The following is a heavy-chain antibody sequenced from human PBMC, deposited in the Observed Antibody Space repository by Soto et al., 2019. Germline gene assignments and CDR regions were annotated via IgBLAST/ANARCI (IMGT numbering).Heavy chain of an antibody. Sequence: PGGSLRLSCAASGFTFSGSAMHWVRQASGKGLEWVGRIRSKANSYATAYAASVKGRFTISRDDSKNTAYLQMNSLKTEDTAVYYCTTRKGYCSSTSCLEYYYYGMDVWGQGTTVTSP. D-gene: IGHD2-2*01. CDR1: GFTFSGSA. J-gene: IGHJ6*02. V-gene: IGHV3-73*01. CDR3: TTRKGYCSSTSCLEYYYYGMDV. CDR2: IRSKANSYAT.